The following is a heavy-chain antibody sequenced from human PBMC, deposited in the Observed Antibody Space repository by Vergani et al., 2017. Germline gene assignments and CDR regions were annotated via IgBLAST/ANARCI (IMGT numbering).Heavy chain of an antibody. CDR1: GYTFTDYY. Sequence: EVQLVQSGAEVKKPGATVKISCKVSGYTFTDYYMHWVQQAPGKGLEWMGLVDPEDGETIYAEKFQGRVTITADTSTDTAYMELSSLRSEDTDVYYCATLSTYYYDSSGSEIGRNWFDPWGQGTLVTVSS. D-gene: IGHD3-22*01. J-gene: IGHJ5*02. CDR2: VDPEDGET. V-gene: IGHV1-69-2*01. CDR3: ATLSTYYYDSSGSEIGRNWFDP.